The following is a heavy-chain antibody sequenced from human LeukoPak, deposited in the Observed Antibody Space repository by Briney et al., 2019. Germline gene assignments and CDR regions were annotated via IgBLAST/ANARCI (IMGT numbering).Heavy chain of an antibody. Sequence: ASVKVSCKASGYTFTGYDINWVRQAAGQGLEWLGWMNPNSGDTGYAQKFQGRVTMTRDTSISTAYMELSGLTSEDTAVHYCARALSGCILCFDYWGQGTLVTVSS. CDR1: GYTFTGYD. CDR3: ARALSGCILCFDY. V-gene: IGHV1-8*01. D-gene: IGHD6-19*01. CDR2: MNPNSGDT. J-gene: IGHJ4*02.